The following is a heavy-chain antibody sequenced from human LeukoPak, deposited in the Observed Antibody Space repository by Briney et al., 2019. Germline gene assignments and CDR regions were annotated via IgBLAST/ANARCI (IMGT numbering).Heavy chain of an antibody. CDR3: ARATGKHLFDY. V-gene: IGHV4-61*02. D-gene: IGHD1-1*01. Sequence: PSQTLSLTCTVSGGSISSGSYYWSWIRQPAGKGLEWIGRIYTSGSTNYNPSLKSRVTISVDTSKNQFSLKLSSVTAADTAVYYCARATGKHLFDYWGQGTLVTVSS. J-gene: IGHJ4*02. CDR1: GGSISSGSYY. CDR2: IYTSGST.